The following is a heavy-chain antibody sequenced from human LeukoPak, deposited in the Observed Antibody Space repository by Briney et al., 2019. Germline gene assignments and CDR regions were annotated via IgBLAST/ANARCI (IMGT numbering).Heavy chain of an antibody. J-gene: IGHJ6*03. Sequence: SETLSLTCAVYVDSVSGRYWSWIRQPPGGGLEWVGGITHSGSSNYNPSLNSRVTMSVDTSKNQFSLKLSSVTAADTAVYYCARGKVGAPPFYYMDVWGKGTKVTVSS. D-gene: IGHD1-26*01. CDR1: VDSVSGRY. V-gene: IGHV4-34*01. CDR2: ITHSGSS. CDR3: ARGKVGAPPFYYMDV.